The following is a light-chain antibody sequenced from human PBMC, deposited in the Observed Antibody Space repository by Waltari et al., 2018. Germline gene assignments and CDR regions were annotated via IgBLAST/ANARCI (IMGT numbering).Light chain of an antibody. CDR1: SSNIGAGYD. V-gene: IGLV1-40*01. J-gene: IGLJ2*01. Sequence: QSVLTQPPSVSGAPGQRVTFSCPGSSSNIGAGYDVHWYQQLPGTAPKLLIYGNSNRPSGVPDRFSGSKSGSSASLAITGLQAEDEADYYCQSYDSSSVVFGGGTKLTVL. CDR3: QSYDSSSVV. CDR2: GNS.